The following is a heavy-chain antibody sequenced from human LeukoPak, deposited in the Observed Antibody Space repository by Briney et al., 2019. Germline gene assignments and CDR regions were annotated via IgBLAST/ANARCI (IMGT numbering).Heavy chain of an antibody. J-gene: IGHJ4*02. CDR3: AKDDSTGYYYFDY. CDR2: ISGSGGST. D-gene: IGHD3-22*01. Sequence: GGSLRLSCAASGFTFSSYSFNWVRQAPGKGLEWVSAISGSGGSTYYADSVKGRFTISRDNSKNTLYLQMSSLRAEDTAIYYCAKDDSTGYYYFDYWGQGTLVTVSS. V-gene: IGHV3-23*01. CDR1: GFTFSSYS.